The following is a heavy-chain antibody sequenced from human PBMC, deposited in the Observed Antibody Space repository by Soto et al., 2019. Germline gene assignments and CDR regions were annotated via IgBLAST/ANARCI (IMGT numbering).Heavy chain of an antibody. CDR1: GASISGGNW. CDR3: ARRFSLEYLDF. V-gene: IGHV4-4*02. D-gene: IGHD3-3*01. Sequence: SETLSLRCAVSGASISGGNWCTFVRQPPENGLXWIGELFHSGSTNYSPSLESRVTISVDKSKNQFSLKLTSVTDADTAVYYCARRFSLEYLDFWGRGALVTVSS. CDR2: LFHSGST. J-gene: IGHJ4*01.